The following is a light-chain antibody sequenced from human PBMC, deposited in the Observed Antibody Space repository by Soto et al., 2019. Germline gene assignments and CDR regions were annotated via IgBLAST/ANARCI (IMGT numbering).Light chain of an antibody. CDR1: QSISSW. CDR2: DAS. J-gene: IGKJ1*01. V-gene: IGKV1-5*01. CDR3: QQYNSILGT. Sequence: DSHMTQSSCSLSASVGDRVTITCLASQSISSWLAWYQQKPGKAPKLLIYDASSLESGVPSRFSGSGSGTGFTLTISSLQPDDFATYYCQQYNSILGTFGQGTKV.